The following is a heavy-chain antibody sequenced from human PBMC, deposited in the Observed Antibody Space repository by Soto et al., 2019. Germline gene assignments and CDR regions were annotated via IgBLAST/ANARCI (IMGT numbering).Heavy chain of an antibody. V-gene: IGHV3-23*01. CDR3: AKDLNTVVVTTGPHLCY. J-gene: IGHJ4*02. D-gene: IGHD2-21*02. Sequence: GGSLRLSCAASGFTFSSYAMTWVRQAPGKGLEWVSTITGSGGSTYYAESVKGRSTISRDNFKNTLYLQMNSLRAEDTAVYYCAKDLNTVVVTTGPHLCYWGQGTLVTVSS. CDR2: ITGSGGST. CDR1: GFTFSSYA.